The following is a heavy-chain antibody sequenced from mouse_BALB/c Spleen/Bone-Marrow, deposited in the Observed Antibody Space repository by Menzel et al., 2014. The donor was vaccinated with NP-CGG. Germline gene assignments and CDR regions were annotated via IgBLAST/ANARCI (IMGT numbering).Heavy chain of an antibody. CDR3: ARGGDSLLRLRSMDY. Sequence: EVKLVESGGGLVQPGGSLKLSCATSGFTFSDYYMYWVRQTPEKRLEWVAYISNGGGSTYYPDTVKGRFTISRDNAKNTLYLQMGRLKSEDTAMYYCARGGDSLLRLRSMDYWGQGTSVTVSS. CDR1: GFTFSDYY. J-gene: IGHJ4*01. CDR2: ISNGGGST. V-gene: IGHV5-12*02. D-gene: IGHD1-2*01.